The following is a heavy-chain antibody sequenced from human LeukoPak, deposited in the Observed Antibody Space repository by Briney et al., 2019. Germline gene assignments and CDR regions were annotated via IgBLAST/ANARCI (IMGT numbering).Heavy chain of an antibody. J-gene: IGHJ4*02. Sequence: GGSLRLSCAASGFTFSDSAMHWVRQASGKGLEWVGRIRSKANSYATAYAASVKGRFTISRDESKNTAFLQMNSLKTEDTAVYYCVTAVAGPDYWGQGTLVTVSS. V-gene: IGHV3-73*01. CDR1: GFTFSDSA. CDR3: VTAVAGPDY. D-gene: IGHD6-19*01. CDR2: IRSKANSYAT.